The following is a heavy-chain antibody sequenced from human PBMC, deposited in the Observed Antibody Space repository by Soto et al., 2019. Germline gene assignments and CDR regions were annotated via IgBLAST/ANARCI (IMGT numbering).Heavy chain of an antibody. Sequence: QITLKEAGPTLVKPTQTLTRTCNVSGFSLNTRAVGVGWIRQPPGKALEWLALINWTDEPRYSPSLKDRLTITKETSTNHVVLTMTNDDPMDTATYFCAHSHYLGGFDVWGQGTTVTVST. D-gene: IGHD2-15*01. J-gene: IGHJ3*01. CDR2: INWTDEP. V-gene: IGHV2-5*01. CDR3: AHSHYLGGFDV. CDR1: GFSLNTRAVG.